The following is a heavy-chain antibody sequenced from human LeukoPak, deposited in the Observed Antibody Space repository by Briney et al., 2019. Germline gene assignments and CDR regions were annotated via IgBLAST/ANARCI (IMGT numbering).Heavy chain of an antibody. CDR3: APRGMVIDY. Sequence: GGSLRLSCAASGFTFSSYGVHWVRQAPGKGLEWVSYISSSSSTIYYTDSVKGRFTISRDNAKNSLYLQMNSLRDEDTAVYYCAPRGMVIDYWGQGTLVTVSS. CDR2: ISSSSSTI. J-gene: IGHJ4*02. V-gene: IGHV3-48*02. D-gene: IGHD2-8*01. CDR1: GFTFSSYG.